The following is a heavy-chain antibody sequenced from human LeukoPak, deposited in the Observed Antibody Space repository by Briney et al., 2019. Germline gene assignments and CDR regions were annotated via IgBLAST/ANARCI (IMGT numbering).Heavy chain of an antibody. Sequence: ASVKVSCKASGYTFTGYYMHWVRQAPGQGLEWMGWINPNSGGTNYAQKFQGRVTMTRDTSISTAYMELSRLRSDDTAVYYCPRSLWGIVVVVAAISDPPTTDYWGQGTLVTVSS. V-gene: IGHV1-2*02. CDR1: GYTFTGYY. D-gene: IGHD2-15*01. CDR3: PRSLWGIVVVVAAISDPPTTDY. CDR2: INPNSGGT. J-gene: IGHJ4*02.